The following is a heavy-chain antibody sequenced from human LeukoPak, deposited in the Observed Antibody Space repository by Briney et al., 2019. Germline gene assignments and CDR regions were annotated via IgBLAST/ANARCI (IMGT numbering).Heavy chain of an antibody. V-gene: IGHV3-23*01. CDR1: GFTFSSYG. CDR3: AKGSRPGYSYGPREYYYYMDV. J-gene: IGHJ6*03. D-gene: IGHD5-18*01. CDR2: ISGSGGST. Sequence: GGSLRLSCAASGFTFSSYGMSWVRQAPGKGLEWVSAISGSGGSTFYADSVKGRFTISRDNSKNTLYLQMNSLRAEDTAVYYCAKGSRPGYSYGPREYYYYMDVWGKGTTVTVSS.